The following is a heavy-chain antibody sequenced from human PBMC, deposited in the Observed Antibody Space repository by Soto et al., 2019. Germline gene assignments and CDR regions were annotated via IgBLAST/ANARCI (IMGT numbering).Heavy chain of an antibody. Sequence: QVQLVQSGAEVREPGASVKVSCKASGYSFTSLDINWVRQTAGQGLEWMGWMQPSTGRTGYAQKFQGRVTMTRDTSINTAYMELTTLISDDTAFYYCARGVSAGVDYWGQGTLVIVSS. CDR3: ARGVSAGVDY. D-gene: IGHD1-26*01. V-gene: IGHV1-8*01. J-gene: IGHJ4*02. CDR1: GYSFTSLD. CDR2: MQPSTGRT.